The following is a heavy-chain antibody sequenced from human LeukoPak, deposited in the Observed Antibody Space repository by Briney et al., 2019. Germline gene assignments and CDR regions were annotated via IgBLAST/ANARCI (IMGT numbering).Heavy chain of an antibody. Sequence: ASVKVSCKASGYTFTSYGISWVRQAPGQGLEWMGWINPNSGGTNYAQKFQGRVTMTRDTSISTAYMELSRLRSDDTAVYYCARHLLWFGELSGGFDYWGQGTLVTVSS. CDR3: ARHLLWFGELSGGFDY. D-gene: IGHD3-10*01. CDR1: GYTFTSYG. V-gene: IGHV1-2*02. J-gene: IGHJ4*02. CDR2: INPNSGGT.